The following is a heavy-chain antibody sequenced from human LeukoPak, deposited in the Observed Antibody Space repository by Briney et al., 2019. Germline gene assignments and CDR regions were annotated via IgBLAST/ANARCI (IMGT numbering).Heavy chain of an antibody. D-gene: IGHD6-13*01. CDR2: INHSGST. V-gene: IGHV4-34*01. J-gene: IGHJ4*02. CDR1: GGSFSGYY. Sequence: NASETLSLTCAVYGGSFSGYYWSWIRQPPGKGLEWIGEINHSGSTNYNPSLKSRVTISVDTPKNQFSLKLSSVTAADTAEYYCARGRGYSSSAGYYFDYWGQGTLVTVSS. CDR3: ARGRGYSSSAGYYFDY.